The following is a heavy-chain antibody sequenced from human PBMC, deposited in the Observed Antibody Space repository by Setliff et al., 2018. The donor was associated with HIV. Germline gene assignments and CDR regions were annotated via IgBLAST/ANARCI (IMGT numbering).Heavy chain of an antibody. D-gene: IGHD2-2*02. CDR1: GYTFTNYA. CDR2: INAGNGNT. J-gene: IGHJ4*03. V-gene: IGHV1-3*01. CDR3: ARDRRPAGINYGYGYLDD. Sequence: ASVKVSCKASGYTFTNYAMHWVRQAPGQRLEWMGWINAGNGNTKYSQKIQGRDTITRDTSASTAYMELSSLRSEDTAVYYCARDRRPAGINYGYGYLDDWGQGTLVTVSS.